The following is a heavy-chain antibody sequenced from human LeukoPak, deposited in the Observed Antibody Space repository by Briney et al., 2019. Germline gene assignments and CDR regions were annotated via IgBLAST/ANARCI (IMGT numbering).Heavy chain of an antibody. CDR2: ISAYNGDT. CDR1: GFTFTNYG. J-gene: IGHJ4*02. Sequence: ASVKVSCKASGFTFTNYGFTWVRQAPGQGLEWMGWISAYNGDTNYAQKLQGRVTMTTDTSTGTAYMELRSLRSDDTAVYYCGRIAERQLAHFDYWGQGTLVTVSS. CDR3: GRIAERQLAHFDY. V-gene: IGHV1-18*01. D-gene: IGHD6-13*01.